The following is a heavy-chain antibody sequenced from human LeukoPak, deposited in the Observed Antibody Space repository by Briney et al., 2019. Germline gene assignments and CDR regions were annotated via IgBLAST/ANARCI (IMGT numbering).Heavy chain of an antibody. J-gene: IGHJ3*02. CDR3: AKDSTSSKKGALDI. CDR2: IYNSGNT. V-gene: IGHV3-66*01. Sequence: GGSLRLSCAASGFTVSSYYMSWVRQAPGKGLEWVSIIYNSGNTYYADSVKGRFTISRDNSKNTLYLQMNSLRAEDTAVYYCAKDSTSSKKGALDIWGQGTMVTVSS. D-gene: IGHD2-2*01. CDR1: GFTVSSYY.